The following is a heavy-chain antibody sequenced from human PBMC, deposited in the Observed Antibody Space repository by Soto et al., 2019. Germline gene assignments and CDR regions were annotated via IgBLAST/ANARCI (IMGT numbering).Heavy chain of an antibody. V-gene: IGHV5-51*01. CDR2: IYPGDSEI. D-gene: IGHD3-10*01. Sequence: PGESLKISCKASGYSFSSYWIGWVRQMPGKGLEWMGIIYPGDSEIRFSPSFQGQVTLSADKSTSTAYLQWNSLKASDTAIYYCVRSDNGGSYIFDYWAQGIPVTVSS. CDR1: GYSFSSYW. J-gene: IGHJ4*02. CDR3: VRSDNGGSYIFDY.